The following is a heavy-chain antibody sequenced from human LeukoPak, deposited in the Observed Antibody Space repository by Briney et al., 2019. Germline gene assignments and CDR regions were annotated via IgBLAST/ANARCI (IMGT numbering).Heavy chain of an antibody. CDR1: GFTFTNYW. CDR2: LPPDELDI. Sequence: GGSLRLSCAASGFTFTNYWMHWVRQAPGMGLVWVSRLPPDELDIIYADSVKGRFTVSRDNAKNTVYLQMNNLRVEDTAIYYCFREGGDWGQGTLVTVSS. J-gene: IGHJ4*02. CDR3: FREGGD. V-gene: IGHV3-74*01. D-gene: IGHD3-10*01.